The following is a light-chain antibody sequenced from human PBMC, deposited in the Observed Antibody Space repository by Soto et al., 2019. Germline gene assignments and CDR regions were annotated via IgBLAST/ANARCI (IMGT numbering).Light chain of an antibody. Sequence: EVVLTQSPGTPSLSPGERATLSCRASQSVGSSNLAWYQQKSGQSPRLLIYGASSRATGIPDRFSGSGSGTDFTLTVSRLEXEDXXXXXXXXXGXXPYTFGQGTTLEI. CDR2: GAS. CDR1: QSVGSSN. V-gene: IGKV3-20*01. CDR3: XXXGXXPYT. J-gene: IGKJ2*01.